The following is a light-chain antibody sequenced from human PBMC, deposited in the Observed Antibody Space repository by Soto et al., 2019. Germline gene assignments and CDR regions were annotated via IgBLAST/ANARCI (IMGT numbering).Light chain of an antibody. V-gene: IGKV1-17*01. Sequence: DIQMTQSPSSLSASVVDRVTITFRASQDIRTDLGWYQQKPGKAPKRLIYAASSLQSGVPSRFSGSGSGTEFTLTISSLQPEDFGTYYCLQHNSYPITFGQGTRLEIK. CDR3: LQHNSYPIT. CDR1: QDIRTD. J-gene: IGKJ5*01. CDR2: AAS.